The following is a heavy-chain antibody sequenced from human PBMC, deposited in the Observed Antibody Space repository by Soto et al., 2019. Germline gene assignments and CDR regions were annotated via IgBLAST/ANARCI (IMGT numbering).Heavy chain of an antibody. D-gene: IGHD3-16*02. CDR2: IKQDGSEK. Sequence: PGGSLRLSCAVSGLTFSNYWMSWVRQAPGKGLEWVANIKQDGSEKYYGDSVKGRFTISRDNAKKSVYLQMNSLRAEDTAVYYCATSFLAYWGQGTLVTVSS. CDR3: ATSFLAY. CDR1: GLTFSNYW. V-gene: IGHV3-7*03. J-gene: IGHJ4*02.